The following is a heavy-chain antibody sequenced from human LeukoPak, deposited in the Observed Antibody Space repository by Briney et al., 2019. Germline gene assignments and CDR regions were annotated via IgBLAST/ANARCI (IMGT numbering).Heavy chain of an antibody. Sequence: GGALRLSCAASGITLSVYWMSWVRQAPGKGLEWVANIKQDGSEKYYRDSVQGRFTISRDNAKNSLYLQMNRLRAEDTAVYYCARSGSGYFDYWGQGSLVTVSS. CDR3: ARSGSGYFDY. CDR1: GITLSVYW. J-gene: IGHJ4*02. CDR2: IKQDGSEK. V-gene: IGHV3-7*01.